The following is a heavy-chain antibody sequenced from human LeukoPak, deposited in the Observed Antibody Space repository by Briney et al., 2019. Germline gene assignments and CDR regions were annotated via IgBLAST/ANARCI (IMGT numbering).Heavy chain of an antibody. D-gene: IGHD3-10*01. V-gene: IGHV4-31*03. CDR1: GGSITSGGFY. J-gene: IGHJ5*02. CDR2: IHNSGST. Sequence: SETLSLTCSVSGGSITSGGFYWSWIRQHPGQGLEWIGYIHNSGSTYYNPSLQNRAIISLDTSKSQFSLQLNSVTAADTAVYYCARVDGSGSKRWFDPWGQGAPVTVSS. CDR3: ARVDGSGSKRWFDP.